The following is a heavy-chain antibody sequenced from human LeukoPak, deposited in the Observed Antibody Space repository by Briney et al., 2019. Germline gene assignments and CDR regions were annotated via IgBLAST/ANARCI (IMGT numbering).Heavy chain of an antibody. V-gene: IGHV1-69*06. Sequence: ASVKVSCKASGGTFSSYAISWVRQAPGQGLEWMGGIIPIFGTANYAQKFQGRVTITADKSTSTAYMELSSLRSEDTAVYYCARATQVVTAIPGYMDVWGKGTTVTVSS. CDR1: GGTFSSYA. CDR2: IIPIFGTA. CDR3: ARATQVVTAIPGYMDV. J-gene: IGHJ6*03. D-gene: IGHD2-21*02.